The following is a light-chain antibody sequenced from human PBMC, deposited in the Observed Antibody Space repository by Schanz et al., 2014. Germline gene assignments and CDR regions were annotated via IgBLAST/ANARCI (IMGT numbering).Light chain of an antibody. CDR3: AAWDGTLRGHVV. CDR1: SSNIGSNY. J-gene: IGLJ2*01. V-gene: IGLV1-47*02. CDR2: SNN. Sequence: QSVLTQPPSASGTPGQRVTISCSGSSSNIGSNYVYWYQQLPGTAPKLLIYSNNQRPSGVPDRFSGSKSGTSAYLAIIGLRSEDEADYYCAAWDGTLRGHVVFGGGTQLTVL.